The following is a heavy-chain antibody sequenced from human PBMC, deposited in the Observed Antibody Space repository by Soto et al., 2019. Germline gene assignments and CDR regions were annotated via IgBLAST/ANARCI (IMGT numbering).Heavy chain of an antibody. CDR1: GFTFSSYG. V-gene: IGHV3-30*18. D-gene: IGHD1-26*01. CDR3: AKAPSGSFYYGMDV. CDR2: ISYDGSNK. J-gene: IGHJ6*02. Sequence: GGSLRLSCAASGFTFSSYGMHWVRQAPGKGLEWVAVISYDGSNKYYADSVKGRFTISRDNSKNTLYLQMNSLRAEDTAVYYCAKAPSGSFYYGMDVWGQGTTVTVS.